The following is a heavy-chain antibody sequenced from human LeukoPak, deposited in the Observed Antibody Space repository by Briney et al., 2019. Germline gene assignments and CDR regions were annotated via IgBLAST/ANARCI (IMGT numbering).Heavy chain of an antibody. CDR1: GYTFTGYY. CDR3: ARDQYCSSTSCYRGDDWFDP. Sequence: ASVKVSCKASGYTFTGYYMHWVRQAPGQGLEWMGRINPNSGGTNYAPKFQGRVTMTRDTSIGTAYMELSRLRSDDTAVYYCARDQYCSSTSCYRGDDWFDPWGQGTLVTVSS. V-gene: IGHV1-2*06. CDR2: INPNSGGT. D-gene: IGHD2-2*02. J-gene: IGHJ5*02.